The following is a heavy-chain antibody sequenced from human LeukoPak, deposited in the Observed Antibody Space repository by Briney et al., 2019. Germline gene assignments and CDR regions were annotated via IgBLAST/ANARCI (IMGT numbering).Heavy chain of an antibody. CDR1: GFTFSSYA. CDR2: ISYDGSNK. V-gene: IGHV3-30-3*01. Sequence: GGSLRLSCAASGFTFSSYAMHWVRQAPGKGLEWVAVISYDGSNKYYADSVRGRFTISRDNAKNSLYLQMNSLRAEDTALYYCAKGSGYSYAKASFDYWGQGTLVTVSS. D-gene: IGHD5-18*01. J-gene: IGHJ4*02. CDR3: AKGSGYSYAKASFDY.